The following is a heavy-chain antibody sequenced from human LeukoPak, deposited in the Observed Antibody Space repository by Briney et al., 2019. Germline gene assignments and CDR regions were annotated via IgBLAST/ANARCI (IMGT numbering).Heavy chain of an antibody. D-gene: IGHD4-17*01. V-gene: IGHV1-46*01. CDR3: SPCGHAYDWFGP. CDR1: GYTFTSYY. J-gene: IGHJ5*02. Sequence: ASVKVTCKASGYTFTSYYMHWARQAPGQGLQWMGRIIPFLGEVNYAQNFQGRVSFTADKSTATMYMEMKSLRLDDTAIYYCSPCGHAYDWFGPWGQGTLVTVSS. CDR2: IIPFLGEV.